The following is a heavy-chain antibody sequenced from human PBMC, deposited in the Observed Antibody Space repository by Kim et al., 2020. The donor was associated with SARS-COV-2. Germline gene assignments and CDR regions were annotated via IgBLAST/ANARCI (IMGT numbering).Heavy chain of an antibody. Sequence: SETLSLTCTVSGGSISSGGYYWSWIRQHPGKGLEWIGYIYYSGSTYYNPSLKSRVTISVDTSKNQFSLKLSSVTAADTAVYYCARDIEYSSSPGAFDIWGQGTMVTVSS. V-gene: IGHV4-31*03. CDR2: IYYSGST. J-gene: IGHJ3*02. CDR3: ARDIEYSSSPGAFDI. CDR1: GGSISSGGYY. D-gene: IGHD6-6*01.